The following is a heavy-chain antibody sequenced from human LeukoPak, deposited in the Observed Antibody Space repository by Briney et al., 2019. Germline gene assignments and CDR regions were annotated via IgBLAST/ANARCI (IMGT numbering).Heavy chain of an antibody. CDR2: INHSGST. CDR1: GGSFSGYY. D-gene: IGHD3-10*01. CDR3: ARGRKAGYGSGSYLDY. Sequence: PSETLSLTCAVYGGSFSGYYWSWIRQPPGKGLEWIGEINHSGSTNYNPSLKSRVTISVDTSKNQFSLKLSSVTAADTAVYYCARGRKAGYGSGSYLDYWGQGTLVTVSS. V-gene: IGHV4-34*01. J-gene: IGHJ4*02.